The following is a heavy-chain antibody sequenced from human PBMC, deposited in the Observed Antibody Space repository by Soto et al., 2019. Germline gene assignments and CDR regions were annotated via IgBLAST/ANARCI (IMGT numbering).Heavy chain of an antibody. J-gene: IGHJ4*02. Sequence: SETLSLTCAVSGGSISRGVYSWSWIRQPPGKGLEWIGYIYHSGSTYYNPSLKSRVTISVDRSKNQFSLKLSSVTAADTAVYYCARAEEDYYGSGSYYFDYWGQGTLVTVSS. CDR1: GGSISRGVYS. V-gene: IGHV4-30-2*01. D-gene: IGHD3-10*01. CDR2: IYHSGST. CDR3: ARAEEDYYGSGSYYFDY.